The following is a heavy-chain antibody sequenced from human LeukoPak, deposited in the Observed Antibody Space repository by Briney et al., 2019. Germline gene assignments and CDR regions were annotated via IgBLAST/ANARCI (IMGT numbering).Heavy chain of an antibody. V-gene: IGHV1-69*05. J-gene: IGHJ3*02. CDR3: ARGSSGYYYETLNDAFDI. D-gene: IGHD3-22*01. Sequence: SAKVSRKPSGGTLRSSAISWGRQAPGQGLEWMGGIIPIFGTASNAQKFQGRVTSTTDETTSTAYMELSSLRSEDTAVYYCARGSSGYYYETLNDAFDIWGQGTMVTVSS. CDR2: IIPIFGTA. CDR1: GGTLRSSA.